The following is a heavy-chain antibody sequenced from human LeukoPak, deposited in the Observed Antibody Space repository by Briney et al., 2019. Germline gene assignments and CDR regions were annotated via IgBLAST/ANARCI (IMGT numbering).Heavy chain of an antibody. CDR3: AKDFTYGSGSYYYFDY. CDR2: IRYDGSNK. CDR1: GFAFSSYG. Sequence: GGSLRLSCAASGFAFSSYGMHWVRQAPGKGLEWVAFIRYDGSNKYYADSVKGRFTISRDNSKNTLYLQMNSLRAEDTAVYYCAKDFTYGSGSYYYFDYWGQGTLVTVSS. V-gene: IGHV3-30*02. J-gene: IGHJ4*02. D-gene: IGHD3-10*01.